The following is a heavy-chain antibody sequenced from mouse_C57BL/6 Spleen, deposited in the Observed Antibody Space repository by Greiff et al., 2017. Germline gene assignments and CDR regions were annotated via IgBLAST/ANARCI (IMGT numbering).Heavy chain of an antibody. CDR1: GYSITSGYY. J-gene: IGHJ3*01. V-gene: IGHV3-6*01. D-gene: IGHD2-5*01. CDR3: ARDMSNSAWFAY. Sequence: EVQRVESGPGLVKPSQSLSLTCSVTGYSITSGYYWNWIRQFPGNKLEWMGYISYDGSNNYNPSLKNRISITRDTSKNQFFLKLNSVTTEDTATYYCARDMSNSAWFAYWGQGTLVTVSA. CDR2: ISYDGSN.